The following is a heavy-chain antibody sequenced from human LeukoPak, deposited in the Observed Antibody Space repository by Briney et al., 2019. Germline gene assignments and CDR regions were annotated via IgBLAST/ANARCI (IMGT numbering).Heavy chain of an antibody. CDR3: ARAPPKAAVVVTAIYWFDP. D-gene: IGHD2-21*02. CDR2: MNPNSGNT. CDR1: GYTFTSYD. Sequence: GASVKVSCKASGYTFTSYDINWVRQATGQGLEWMGWMNPNSGNTGYAQKFQGRVTMTRNTSISTAYMELSSLRSEDTAVYYCARAPPKAAVVVTAIYWFDPWGQGTLVTVSS. V-gene: IGHV1-8*01. J-gene: IGHJ5*02.